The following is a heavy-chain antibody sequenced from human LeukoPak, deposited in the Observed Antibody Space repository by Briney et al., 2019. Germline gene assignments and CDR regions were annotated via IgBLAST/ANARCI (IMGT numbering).Heavy chain of an antibody. J-gene: IGHJ6*02. V-gene: IGHV1-69*10. CDR3: AREFWGTMVRGAAMDV. D-gene: IGHD3-10*01. CDR1: VGTLNNYT. CDR2: IIPAFGIP. Sequence: SVNVSCKASVGTLNNYTINWVRQAPGEGLEWMGSIIPAFGIPNYAQRFKDRVTITADKSTSTAYMELSSLRSEDTAVYYCAREFWGTMVRGAAMDVWGQGTTVTVSS.